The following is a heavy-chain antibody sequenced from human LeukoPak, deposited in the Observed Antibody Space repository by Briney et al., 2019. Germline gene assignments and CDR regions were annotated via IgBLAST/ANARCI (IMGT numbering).Heavy chain of an antibody. Sequence: SETLSLTCTVSGGSISTYYWNWIRQPPGKGLEWIGYIYYSGSTNYNPSLKSRVTISVDTSKNQYSLKMSSVTAADTAVYYCARDSGGPHSGFEIWGQGTMVTASS. D-gene: IGHD1-26*01. J-gene: IGHJ3*02. CDR3: ARDSGGPHSGFEI. V-gene: IGHV4-59*01. CDR2: IYYSGST. CDR1: GGSISTYY.